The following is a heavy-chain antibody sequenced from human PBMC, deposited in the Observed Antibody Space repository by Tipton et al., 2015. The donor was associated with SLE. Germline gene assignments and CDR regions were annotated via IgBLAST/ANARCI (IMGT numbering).Heavy chain of an antibody. V-gene: IGHV4-59*07. CDR1: GGSISSYY. CDR3: ARVRGRGYFQH. J-gene: IGHJ1*01. CDR2: IYYSGST. Sequence: TLSLTCTVSGGSISSYYWSWIRQPPGKGLEWIGYIYYSGSTNSNPSLKSRVTISVDTSKNQFSLKLSSVTAADTAVYYCARVRGRGYFQHWGQGTLVTVSS. D-gene: IGHD3-10*01.